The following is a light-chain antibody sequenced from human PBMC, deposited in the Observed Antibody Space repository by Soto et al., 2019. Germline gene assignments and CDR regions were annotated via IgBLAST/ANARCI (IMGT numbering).Light chain of an antibody. Sequence: EIVLPQSPGTLSLSPGERATLSCRASQSVSSSYLAWYQQKPGQAPRLLIYGASSRATGIPDRFSGSGSGTDFTLTISRVEPEDFAVFYCQHYGSSPLTFGGGTKVDIK. CDR2: GAS. CDR1: QSVSSSY. V-gene: IGKV3-20*01. CDR3: QHYGSSPLT. J-gene: IGKJ4*01.